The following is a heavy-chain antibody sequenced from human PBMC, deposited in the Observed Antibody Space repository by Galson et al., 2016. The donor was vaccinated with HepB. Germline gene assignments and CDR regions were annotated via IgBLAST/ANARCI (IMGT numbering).Heavy chain of an antibody. J-gene: IGHJ6*02. D-gene: IGHD3-10*01. CDR1: GFTFSSYG. CDR2: MWYDGSHK. Sequence: SLRLSCAASGFTFSSYGMHWVRQAPGKGLEWVAVMWYDGSHKDYADSVKGRITISRGNSKNTLHLQMTSLRAEDTAVYYCARGYGSGSMDVWGQGTTVTVSS. V-gene: IGHV3-33*01. CDR3: ARGYGSGSMDV.